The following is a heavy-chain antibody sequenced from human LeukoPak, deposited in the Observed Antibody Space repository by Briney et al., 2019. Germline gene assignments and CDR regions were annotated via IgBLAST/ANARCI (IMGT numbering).Heavy chain of an antibody. D-gene: IGHD6-19*01. CDR2: IYYSGST. J-gene: IGHJ4*02. V-gene: IGHV4-59*01. CDR1: GGSISSYY. Sequence: SETLSLTCTVSGGSISSYYWSWIRQPPGKGLEWIGYIYYSGSTNYNPSLKSRVTISVDTSKNQFSLKLSSVTAADTAVYYCARERRYSSGWAFDYWGQGTLVTVSS. CDR3: ARERRYSSGWAFDY.